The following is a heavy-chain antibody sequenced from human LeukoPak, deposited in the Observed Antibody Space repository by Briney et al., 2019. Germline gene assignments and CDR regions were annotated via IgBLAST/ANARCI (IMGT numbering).Heavy chain of an antibody. CDR2: IIPIFGTA. Sequence: SVKVSYKASGDTFSSYAISWVRQAPGQGLEWMGGIIPIFGTANYAQKFQGRVTITADESTSTAYMELSSLRSEDTAVYYCARAPRPRGSSGGHAFDIWGQGTMVTVSS. V-gene: IGHV1-69*13. J-gene: IGHJ3*02. CDR1: GDTFSSYA. D-gene: IGHD2-15*01. CDR3: ARAPRPRGSSGGHAFDI.